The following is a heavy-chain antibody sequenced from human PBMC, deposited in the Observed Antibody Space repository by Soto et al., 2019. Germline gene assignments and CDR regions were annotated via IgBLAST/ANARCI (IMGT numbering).Heavy chain of an antibody. CDR1: GFSFSGYW. V-gene: IGHV3-7*05. D-gene: IGHD5-18*01. CDR2: IKQDGSEK. Sequence: VQLVESGGGLVQPGGSLRVSCATSGFSFSGYWMSWVRQAPGKGLEWVANIKQDGSEKNYVDSVKGRFTISRDNAMSSVYLQMNSLSGEDTAVYRGAAGRWMVRYWGLGTLVTVSS. CDR3: AAGRWMVRY. J-gene: IGHJ4*02.